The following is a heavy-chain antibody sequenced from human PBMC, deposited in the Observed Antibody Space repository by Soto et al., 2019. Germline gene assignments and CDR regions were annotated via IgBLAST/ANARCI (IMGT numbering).Heavy chain of an antibody. D-gene: IGHD3-22*01. CDR2: INPSGGST. V-gene: IGHV1-46*01. CDR1: GYTFTSYY. J-gene: IGHJ6*02. Sequence: ASVKVSCKASGYTFTSYYMHWVRQAPGQGLEWMGIINPSGGSTSYAQKFQGRVTMTRDTSTSTVYMELSSLRSEDTAVYYCAREGDYDSSGLLYYYGMDVWGQGTTVTVYS. CDR3: AREGDYDSSGLLYYYGMDV.